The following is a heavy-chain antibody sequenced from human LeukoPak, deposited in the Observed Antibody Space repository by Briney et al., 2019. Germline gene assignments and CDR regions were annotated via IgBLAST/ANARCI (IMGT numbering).Heavy chain of an antibody. V-gene: IGHV1-2*02. CDR1: GYTFTGYY. CDR3: ARDIVVVPAAPNWFDP. J-gene: IGHJ5*02. D-gene: IGHD2-2*01. Sequence: ASVKVSCKASGYTFTGYYMHWVRQAPGQGLEWMGWINPNSGGTNYAQKFQGRVTMTRDTSISTAYMELSRLRSDDTAVYYCARDIVVVPAAPNWFDPWGQGTLVTVSS. CDR2: INPNSGGT.